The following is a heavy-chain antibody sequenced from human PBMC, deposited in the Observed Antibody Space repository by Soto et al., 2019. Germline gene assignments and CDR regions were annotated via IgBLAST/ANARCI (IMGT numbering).Heavy chain of an antibody. CDR3: ERAGSYYGFDY. D-gene: IGHD1-26*01. CDR1: GGSISSYY. J-gene: IGHJ4*02. V-gene: IGHV4-59*01. Sequence: SETLSLTCTVSGGSISSYYWSWIRQPPGKGLEWIGYIYYSGSTNYNPSLKSRVTISVDTSKNQFSLKLSSVTAADTAVYYCERAGSYYGFDYWGQGTLVTVSS. CDR2: IYYSGST.